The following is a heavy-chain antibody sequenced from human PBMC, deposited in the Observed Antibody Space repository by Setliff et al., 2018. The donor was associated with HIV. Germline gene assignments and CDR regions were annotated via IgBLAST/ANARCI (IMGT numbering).Heavy chain of an antibody. V-gene: IGHV4-59*08. J-gene: IGHJ4*02. CDR1: GGSISSYY. CDR3: ARNVGYSSSSLDY. Sequence: SETLSLTCTVSGGSISSYYWSWIRKPPGKGLEWIGYIYYSGTTNYNPSLKSRVTISVDTSKNQFSLKLSSVTAADTAVYYCARNVGYSSSSLDYWGQGTLVTVSS. D-gene: IGHD6-6*01. CDR2: IYYSGTT.